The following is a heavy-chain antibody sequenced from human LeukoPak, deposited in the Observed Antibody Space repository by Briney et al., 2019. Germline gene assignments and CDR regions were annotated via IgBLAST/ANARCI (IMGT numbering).Heavy chain of an antibody. D-gene: IGHD2-2*01. V-gene: IGHV3-23*01. Sequence: PGGSLRLSCAASGFTFSAYGMSWVRQSPRKGLEWVSGVSGADGTTYYADSVKGRFTISRDNSKSTLYLQMNNLRAEDTAVYYCAKHWSYCSITSCFFNYYYYYMDVWGKGTTVTVSS. J-gene: IGHJ6*03. CDR1: GFTFSAYG. CDR2: VSGADGTT. CDR3: AKHWSYCSITSCFFNYYYYYMDV.